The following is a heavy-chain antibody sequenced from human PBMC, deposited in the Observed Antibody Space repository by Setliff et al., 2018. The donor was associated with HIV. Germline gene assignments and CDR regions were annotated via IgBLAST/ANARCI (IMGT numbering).Heavy chain of an antibody. CDR2: IYYNGSR. D-gene: IGHD6-13*01. CDR3: ARHWLKPIQELQQLTLLDYFDY. CDR1: GGSISSGGYY. J-gene: IGHJ4*02. V-gene: IGHV4-30-4*01. Sequence: PSETLSLTCTVSGGSISSGGYYWSWIRQHPGKGLEWIGYIYYNGSRYYNPSLKSRITISVDTSKNQFSLKLSSVTAADTAVYYCARHWLKPIQELQQLTLLDYFDYWGQGTLVTVSS.